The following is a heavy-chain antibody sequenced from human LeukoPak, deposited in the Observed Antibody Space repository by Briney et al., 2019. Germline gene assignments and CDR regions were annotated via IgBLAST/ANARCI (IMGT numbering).Heavy chain of an antibody. J-gene: IGHJ5*02. CDR1: GYSFTSYL. Sequence: GESLKISLKGPGYSFTSYLISWVRQMPGKGLEWIGRIDPSDSYTDYRPSFQGHVTIQADKSISTAYLQSSSVQAADTGMYYCARFKGIAAACTDWFDPWGQGTLVSVSS. D-gene: IGHD6-13*01. V-gene: IGHV5-10-1*01. CDR2: IDPSDSYT. CDR3: ARFKGIAAACTDWFDP.